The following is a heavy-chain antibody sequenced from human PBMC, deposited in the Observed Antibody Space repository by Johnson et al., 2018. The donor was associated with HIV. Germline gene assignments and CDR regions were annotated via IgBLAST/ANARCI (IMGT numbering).Heavy chain of an antibody. CDR3: ARFMGSTWSDASDI. CDR2: IYSGGKT. CDR1: GFTFSSYA. D-gene: IGHD1-26*01. J-gene: IGHJ3*02. V-gene: IGHV3-66*01. Sequence: VQLVESGGGLVQPGGSLRVSCTASGFTFSSYAMHWVRQAPGKGLEWVSVIYSGGKTYYADSVKGRFTISRDNSKNTLYLQMNFLRPEDTAVYYCARFMGSTWSDASDIWGQGTMVIVSS.